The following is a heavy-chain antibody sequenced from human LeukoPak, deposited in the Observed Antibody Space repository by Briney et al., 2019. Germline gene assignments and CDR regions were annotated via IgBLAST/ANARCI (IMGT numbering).Heavy chain of an antibody. J-gene: IGHJ4*02. CDR1: GFTFNSYE. CDR3: ARESYDSSGYYYSYYFDY. V-gene: IGHV3-48*03. CDR2: ISSSGSTI. Sequence: GGSLRLSCAASGFTFNSYEMNWVRQAPGKGLEWVSYISSSGSTIYYADSVKGRFTISRDNAKNSLYLQMNSLRAEDTAVYYCARESYDSSGYYYSYYFDYWGQGTLDTVSS. D-gene: IGHD3-22*01.